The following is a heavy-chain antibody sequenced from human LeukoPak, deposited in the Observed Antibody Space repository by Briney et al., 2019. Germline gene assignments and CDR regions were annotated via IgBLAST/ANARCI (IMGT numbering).Heavy chain of an antibody. Sequence: PSETVSLTCAVSGYSNSSGYYLGWIRQPPGKGLGGIGSIYHSGSTYYNPSLKSRVTMSVDTSKNQFSLKLSSVTAADTAVYYCARLPSYYDSSGYSYCGQGTLVTVSS. V-gene: IGHV4-38-2*01. J-gene: IGHJ4*02. CDR2: IYHSGST. CDR1: GYSNSSGYY. D-gene: IGHD3-22*01. CDR3: ARLPSYYDSSGYSY.